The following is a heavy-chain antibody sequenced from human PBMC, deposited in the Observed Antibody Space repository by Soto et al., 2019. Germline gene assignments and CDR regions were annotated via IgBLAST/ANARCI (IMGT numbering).Heavy chain of an antibody. V-gene: IGHV3-23*01. CDR3: AKGPTDYGDYQTPYYFDS. CDR2: ISGSGGST. D-gene: IGHD4-17*01. CDR1: GFTFSSYA. J-gene: IGHJ4*02. Sequence: EVQLLESGGGLVQPGGSLRLSCAASGFTFSSYAMSWVRQAPGKGLEWVSAISGSGGSTYYADSVKGRFTISRDNSKNTLYLQMNSLRAEDTAVYYCAKGPTDYGDYQTPYYFDSWGQGTLVTVSS.